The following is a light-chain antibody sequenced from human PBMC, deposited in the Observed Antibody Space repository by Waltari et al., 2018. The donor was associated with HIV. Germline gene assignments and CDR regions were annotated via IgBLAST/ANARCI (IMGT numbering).Light chain of an antibody. J-gene: IGKJ4*01. CDR3: QQHSSYPIT. Sequence: DVRLTQSPSTMSASVGDRITITCPASQNIGSWLIWYQQKPCKDPSLLIYKASNLESGGPSRFSGSGCGTDFTLSISSLQPDDVGTYYCQQHSSYPITFGGGTKVEI. CDR1: QNIGSW. CDR2: KAS. V-gene: IGKV1-5*03.